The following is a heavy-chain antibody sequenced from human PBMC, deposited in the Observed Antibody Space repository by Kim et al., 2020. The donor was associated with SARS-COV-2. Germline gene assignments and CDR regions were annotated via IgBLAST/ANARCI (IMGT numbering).Heavy chain of an antibody. CDR2: ITAYNGDT. CDR3: ARDHGGDLYDY. Sequence: ASVKVSCKASGYTFTNYGISWVRQAPGQGLEWMGWITAYNGDTYYTQKLQGRVTMTTDTSTSTAYMELRSLRSDDTAVYYCARDHGGDLYDYWGQGTLFTVSS. D-gene: IGHD2-21*02. CDR1: GYTFTNYG. J-gene: IGHJ4*02. V-gene: IGHV1-18*04.